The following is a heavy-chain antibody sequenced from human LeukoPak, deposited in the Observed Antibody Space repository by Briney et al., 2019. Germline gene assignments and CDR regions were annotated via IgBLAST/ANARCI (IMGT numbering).Heavy chain of an antibody. D-gene: IGHD3-10*01. Sequence: ASVKVSRKPSGYTFTGYYMHWVRQAPGQGLEWMGWISGYNGNTNYAQKFQGRVTMTTDTSTSTVYMELRSLRSDDTAVYYCARDDNYGSGQPDDWGQGTLVTVSS. CDR3: ARDDNYGSGQPDD. CDR2: ISGYNGNT. V-gene: IGHV1-18*04. J-gene: IGHJ4*02. CDR1: GYTFTGYY.